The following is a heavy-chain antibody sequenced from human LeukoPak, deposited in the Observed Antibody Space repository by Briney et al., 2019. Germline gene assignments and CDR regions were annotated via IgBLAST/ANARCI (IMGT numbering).Heavy chain of an antibody. CDR3: AKDLKYFDSSGYPYFDY. D-gene: IGHD3-22*01. J-gene: IGHJ4*02. CDR2: IRYEGSEK. CDR1: EFTFSNYG. V-gene: IGHV3-30*02. Sequence: GGSLRLSCAASEFTFSNYGMHWVRQAPGRGLEWVAFIRYEGSEKTYADSVKGRFTISRDNSKNTVYLQMNSLRVVDTALYYCAKDLKYFDSSGYPYFDYWGQGTLVTVSS.